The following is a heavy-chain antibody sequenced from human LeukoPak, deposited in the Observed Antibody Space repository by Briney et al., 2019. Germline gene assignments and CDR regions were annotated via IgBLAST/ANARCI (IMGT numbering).Heavy chain of an antibody. CDR3: AREGVTKYYFDY. D-gene: IGHD4-11*01. CDR1: GGSISSYY. CDR2: IYYSGST. V-gene: IGHV4-59*01. Sequence: SETLSLTCTVSGGSISSYYWSWIRQPPGKGLEWIGYIYYSGSTDYNPSLKSRVIISVDTSKNQFSLKLSSLTAADTAVYYCAREGVTKYYFDYWGQGTLVTVSS. J-gene: IGHJ4*02.